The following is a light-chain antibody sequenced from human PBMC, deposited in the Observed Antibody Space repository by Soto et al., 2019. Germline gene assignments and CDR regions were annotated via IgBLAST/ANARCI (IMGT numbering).Light chain of an antibody. V-gene: IGKV1-6*01. CDR2: AAS. CDR3: QQYDTYFRYT. Sequence: AIQMTQSPSSLSASVGDRVTITCRASQGIGNDLGWYQQKSGKAPKLLIYAASNLQGGVPSRFSGSGSGTDFTLTISGLQPEDVATYYCQQYDTYFRYTFGQGTKLDIK. CDR1: QGIGND. J-gene: IGKJ2*01.